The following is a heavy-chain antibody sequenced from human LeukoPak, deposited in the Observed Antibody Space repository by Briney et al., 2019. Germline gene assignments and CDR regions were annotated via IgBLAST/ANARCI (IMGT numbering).Heavy chain of an antibody. V-gene: IGHV3-21*01. J-gene: IGHJ4*02. CDR2: ISSSSSYI. CDR1: GFTLSSYS. D-gene: IGHD3-3*01. Sequence: PGGSLRLSCAASGFTLSSYSMNWVRQAPGKGLEWVSSISSSSSYIYYADSVKGRFTISRDNAKNSLYLQMNSLRAEDTAVYYCARAGYYDFWSGFDYWGQGTLVTVSS. CDR3: ARAGYYDFWSGFDY.